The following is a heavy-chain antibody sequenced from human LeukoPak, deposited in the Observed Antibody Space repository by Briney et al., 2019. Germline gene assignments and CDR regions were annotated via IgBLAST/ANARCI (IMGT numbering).Heavy chain of an antibody. Sequence: SETLSLTCTVSGGSISSGGYYWSWIRQHPGKGLEWIGYIYYSGSTYYNPSLKSRVTISVDTSKNQFSLKLSSVTAPDTAVYYCARDRLGSGSYRYFDYGGEGTLVTVPS. CDR2: IYYSGST. CDR3: ARDRLGSGSYRYFDY. J-gene: IGHJ4*02. D-gene: IGHD3-10*01. V-gene: IGHV4-31*03. CDR1: GGSISSGGYY.